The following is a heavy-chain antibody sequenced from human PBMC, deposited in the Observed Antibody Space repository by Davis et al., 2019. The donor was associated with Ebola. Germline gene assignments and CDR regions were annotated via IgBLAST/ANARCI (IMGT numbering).Heavy chain of an antibody. J-gene: IGHJ6*02. CDR3: ARERGNYDFWSGYYYYYYYGMDV. V-gene: IGHV3-23*01. D-gene: IGHD3-3*01. CDR1: GFTFNIYN. CDR2: LSGSGRFS. Sequence: GGSLRLSCAASGFTFNIYNMNWVRQAPGNGLEWVSALSGSGRFSYYADSVKGRFTISRDNSKNTLYLQMNSLTAEDTAVYYCARERGNYDFWSGYYYYYYYGMDVWGQGTTVTVSS.